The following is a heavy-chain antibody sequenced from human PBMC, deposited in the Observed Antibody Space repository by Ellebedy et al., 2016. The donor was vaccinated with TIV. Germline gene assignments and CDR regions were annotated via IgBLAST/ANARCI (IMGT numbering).Heavy chain of an antibody. CDR3: TKVNRVWYNDY. J-gene: IGHJ4*02. Sequence: AASVKVSCKASGYTFTGYYMHWVRQPPGQGLEWKGWINPNSSDTKYAQKFQGRVTITRDTPISTVYMELSMLTSEDTAVYYCTKVNRVWYNDYWGQGTLVTVSS. CDR2: INPNSSDT. CDR1: GYTFTGYY. D-gene: IGHD6-19*01. V-gene: IGHV1-2*02.